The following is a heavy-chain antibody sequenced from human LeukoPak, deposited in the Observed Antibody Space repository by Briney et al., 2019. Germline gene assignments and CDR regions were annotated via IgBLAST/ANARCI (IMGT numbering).Heavy chain of an antibody. V-gene: IGHV3-23*01. Sequence: GGSLRLSCAASGFTFSSYAMSWVRQAPGKGLEWVSAISGGGGSTYYADSVKGRFTISRDNSKNTLYLQMNSLRAEDTAVYYCAKDSLDTAMVLYFDYWGQGTLVTVSS. CDR3: AKDSLDTAMVLYFDY. CDR2: ISGGGGST. CDR1: GFTFSSYA. J-gene: IGHJ4*02. D-gene: IGHD5-18*01.